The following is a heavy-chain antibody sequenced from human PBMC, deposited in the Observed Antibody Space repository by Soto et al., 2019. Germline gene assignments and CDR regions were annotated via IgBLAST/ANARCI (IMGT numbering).Heavy chain of an antibody. CDR1: GGTISSGGYA. CDR2: IYYSGST. J-gene: IGHJ6*02. CDR3: ASSLPYYDFWSSYYTGYYYYGMDV. V-gene: IGHV4-31*03. D-gene: IGHD3-3*01. Sequence: SESTSLTSTVCGGTISSGGYAWRWIRQHPGKGLEWIGYIYYSGSTYYNPSLKSRVTISVDTSKNQFSLKLSSVTAADTAVYYCASSLPYYDFWSSYYTGYYYYGMDVWGQGTTVTVSS.